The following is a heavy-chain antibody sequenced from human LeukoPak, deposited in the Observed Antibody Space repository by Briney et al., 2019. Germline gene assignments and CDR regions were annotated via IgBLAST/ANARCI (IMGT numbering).Heavy chain of an antibody. Sequence: GGSLRLSCAASGFTFSSYWMSWVRQAPRKGLEWVSTISGSGDNTYYADSVKGRFTISRDNSKNTLYLQMNSLRAEDTAVYYCARDRGRSFFDYWGQGTLVSVSS. CDR3: ARDRGRSFFDY. CDR2: ISGSGDNT. D-gene: IGHD1-26*01. CDR1: GFTFSSYW. V-gene: IGHV3-23*01. J-gene: IGHJ4*02.